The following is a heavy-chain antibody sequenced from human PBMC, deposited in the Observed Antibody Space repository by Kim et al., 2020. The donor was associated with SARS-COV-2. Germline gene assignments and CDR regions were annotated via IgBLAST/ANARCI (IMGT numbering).Heavy chain of an antibody. Sequence: GGSLRLSCAASGFTFSYHNMHWVRQAPGKGLEWVSFISFSSTYIYYADSVKGRFITSRDNARDSLSLQMNSLTAEDTAVYYCARNVRPISSDAYVFRSSAWSTRYFDLWGRGALVTVSS. CDR1: GFTFSYHN. J-gene: IGHJ2*01. CDR2: ISFSSTYI. CDR3: ARNVRPISSDAYVFRSSAWSTRYFDL. V-gene: IGHV3-21*01. D-gene: IGHD2-21*01.